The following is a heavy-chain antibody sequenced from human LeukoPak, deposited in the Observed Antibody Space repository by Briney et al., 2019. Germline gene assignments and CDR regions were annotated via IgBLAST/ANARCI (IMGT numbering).Heavy chain of an antibody. CDR1: GFTFRSYE. D-gene: IGHD3-22*01. J-gene: IGHJ4*02. CDR2: ITSSGNTI. Sequence: GGSLRLSCAASGFTFRSYEMNWVRQAPGKGLEWVSYITSSGNTIYYADSVKGRFTISRDNAKNSLYLQMNSLRAEDTAVYYCARANYYDISGYDYWGQGTLVTVSS. V-gene: IGHV3-48*03. CDR3: ARANYYDISGYDY.